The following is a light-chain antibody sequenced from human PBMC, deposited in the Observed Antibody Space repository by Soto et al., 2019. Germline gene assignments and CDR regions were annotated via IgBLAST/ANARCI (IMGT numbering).Light chain of an antibody. Sequence: QSALTQPASVSGSPGQSITISCTGTSSDVGGYNYVSWYQQHPGKAPKLMIYDVSNRPSGVSNRFSGSKSGNTASLTISGIQAEDEADYYCSSYTSSVANVFGTGTKLTVL. CDR3: SSYTSSVANV. CDR2: DVS. CDR1: SSDVGGYNY. V-gene: IGLV2-14*01. J-gene: IGLJ1*01.